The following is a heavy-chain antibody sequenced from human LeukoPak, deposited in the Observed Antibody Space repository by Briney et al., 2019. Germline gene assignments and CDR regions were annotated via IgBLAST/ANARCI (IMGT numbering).Heavy chain of an antibody. J-gene: IGHJ6*02. D-gene: IGHD2-2*01. V-gene: IGHV1-18*01. CDR2: ISAYNGNT. Sequence: ASVKVSCKASGYTFTSYGISWVRQAPGQGLEWMGWISAYNGNTNYAQKLQGRVTVTTDTSTSTAYMELRSLRSDDTAVYYCARSLIVVVPAAAHYYGMDVWGQGTTVTVSS. CDR1: GYTFTSYG. CDR3: ARSLIVVVPAAAHYYGMDV.